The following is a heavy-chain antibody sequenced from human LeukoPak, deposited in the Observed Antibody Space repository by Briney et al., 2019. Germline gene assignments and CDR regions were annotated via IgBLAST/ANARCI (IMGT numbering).Heavy chain of an antibody. CDR1: GGTFSSYA. D-gene: IGHD3-10*01. Sequence: ASVKVSCKASGGTFSSYAISWVRQAPGQGLEWMGGIIPIFGTANYAQKFQGRVTITTDESTSTAYMELSSLRSEDTAVSYCARDLYGSGRNPDPWGQGTLVTVSS. V-gene: IGHV1-69*05. CDR2: IIPIFGTA. J-gene: IGHJ5*02. CDR3: ARDLYGSGRNPDP.